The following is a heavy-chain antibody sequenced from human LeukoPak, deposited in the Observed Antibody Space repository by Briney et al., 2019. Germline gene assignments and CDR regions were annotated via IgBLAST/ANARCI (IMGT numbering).Heavy chain of an antibody. V-gene: IGHV1-24*01. J-gene: IGHJ4*02. CDR1: GHRLAGLS. CDR2: FDPGDVET. D-gene: IGHD3-3*01. Sequence: GASVKVSCKVSGHRLAGLSIHWVRQSPEKGLEWMGGFDPGDVETIYSQKFQGRVIMTEDRSTDTASMELSSLTSEDTAVYYCARGGYDFWSGYPDYWGQGTLVTVSS. CDR3: ARGGYDFWSGYPDY.